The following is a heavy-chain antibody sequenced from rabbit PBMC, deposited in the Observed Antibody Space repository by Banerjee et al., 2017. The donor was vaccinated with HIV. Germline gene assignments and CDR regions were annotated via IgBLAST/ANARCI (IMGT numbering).Heavy chain of an antibody. D-gene: IGHD7-1*01. J-gene: IGHJ4*01. Sequence: QEQLEESGGGLVKPGGTLTLTCTASGFSFSSSYYMCWVRQAPGKGLEWIGCVHTGDGNTYYASWAKGRFTISKTSSTTVTLQVTSLTAADTATYFCARHITGIFYFDLWGQGTLVTVS. CDR2: VHTGDGNT. V-gene: IGHV1S45*01. CDR3: ARHITGIFYFDL. CDR1: GFSFSSSYY.